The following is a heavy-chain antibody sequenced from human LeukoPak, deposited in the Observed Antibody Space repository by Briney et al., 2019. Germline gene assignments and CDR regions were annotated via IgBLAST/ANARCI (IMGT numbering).Heavy chain of an antibody. D-gene: IGHD1-14*01. Sequence: GASVKVSCKASGYTFTTHTIHWVRRAPGQRLEWMGWINAGNGNTKYSQEFQDRVTITRDTSISTAYMELSRLRSDDTAVYYCARDLSRPGQPGYWGQGTLVTVSS. CDR3: ARDLSRPGQPGY. J-gene: IGHJ4*02. V-gene: IGHV1-3*01. CDR1: GYTFTTHT. CDR2: INAGNGNT.